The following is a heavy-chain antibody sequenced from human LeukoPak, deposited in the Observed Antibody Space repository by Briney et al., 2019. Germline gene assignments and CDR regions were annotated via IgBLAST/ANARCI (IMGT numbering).Heavy chain of an antibody. V-gene: IGHV5-51*01. J-gene: IGHJ3*02. CDR1: GYSFASYW. D-gene: IGHD6-6*01. CDR2: IYPGDSDT. CDR3: ASFLAARLDVFDI. Sequence: GESLKISCKGSGYSFASYWIGWVRQMPGKGLEWMGIIYPGDSDTRYSPSFQGQVTISADKSISTAYLQWSSLKASDTAMYYCASFLAARLDVFDIWGKGKMVTVSS.